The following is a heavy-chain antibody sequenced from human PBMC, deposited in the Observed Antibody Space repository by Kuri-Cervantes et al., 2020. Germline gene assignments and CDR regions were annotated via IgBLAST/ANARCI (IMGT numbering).Heavy chain of an antibody. J-gene: IGHJ6*03. CDR3: ARDAEKYYDFWSGYYSAGYYYYYYMDV. D-gene: IGHD3-3*01. CDR2: ISSSSSYI. CDR1: GFTFGDYP. Sequence: GGSLRLSCISSGFTFGDYPMSWFRQAPGKGLEWVSSISSSSSYIYYADSVKGRFTISRDNAKNSLYLQMNSLRAEDTAVYYCARDAEKYYDFWSGYYSAGYYYYYYMDVWGKGTTVTVSS. V-gene: IGHV3-21*01.